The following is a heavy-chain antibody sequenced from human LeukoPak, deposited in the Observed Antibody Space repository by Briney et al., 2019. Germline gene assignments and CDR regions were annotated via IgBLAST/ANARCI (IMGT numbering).Heavy chain of an antibody. CDR2: ISSGGRT. D-gene: IGHD5-18*01. CDR1: GFTFSNYW. J-gene: IGHJ5*02. V-gene: IGHV4-4*09. CDR3: VKAPTVAASYGWFDP. Sequence: GSLRLSCAASGFTFSNYWMNRVRHVPGKGLVWIGYISSGGRTNYNPSLRSRVVISADTSKNQFSLRVDSMTAADTAVYYCVKAPTVAASYGWFDPWGQGTLVTVSS.